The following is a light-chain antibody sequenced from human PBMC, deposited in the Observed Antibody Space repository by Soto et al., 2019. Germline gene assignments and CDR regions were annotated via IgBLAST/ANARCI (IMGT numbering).Light chain of an antibody. Sequence: LGMTQSSATLSLFSGERASLSCRASQSVSSNLAWYQQKPGQAPRLLIYGASNRATGIPARFSGSGSGTDFTLTISSLEPEDFAVYYCQQYGSSGVSFGPGTEVDI. CDR1: QSVSSN. J-gene: IGKJ3*01. V-gene: IGKV3D-15*01. CDR3: QQYGSSGVS. CDR2: GAS.